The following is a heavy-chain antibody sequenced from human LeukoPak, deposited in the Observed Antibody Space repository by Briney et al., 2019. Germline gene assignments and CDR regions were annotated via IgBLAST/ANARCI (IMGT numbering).Heavy chain of an antibody. J-gene: IGHJ6*02. CDR2: INHSGST. D-gene: IGHD2-2*01. Sequence: PSETLSLTCAVYGGSFSGYYWSWIRQPPGKGLEWIGEINHSGSTNYNPSLKSRVTISVDTSKNQFSLKLSSVTAADTAVYYCARRVGSYCSSTSCYYYGMDVWGQGTTVTVSS. V-gene: IGHV4-34*01. CDR1: GGSFSGYY. CDR3: ARRVGSYCSSTSCYYYGMDV.